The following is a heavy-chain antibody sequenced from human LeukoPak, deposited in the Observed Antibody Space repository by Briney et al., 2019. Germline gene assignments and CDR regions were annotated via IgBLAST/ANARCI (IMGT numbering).Heavy chain of an antibody. D-gene: IGHD7-27*01. J-gene: IGHJ6*03. CDR2: IYHSGST. CDR1: GGSISSSSYY. CDR3: ARDHLGTDYYYYMDV. V-gene: IGHV4-30-2*01. Sequence: SETLSLTCTVSGGSISSSSYYWGWIRQPPGKGLEWIGYIYHSGSTYYNPSLKSRVTISVDRSKNQFSLKLSSVTAADTAVYYCARDHLGTDYYYYMDVWGKGTTVTVSS.